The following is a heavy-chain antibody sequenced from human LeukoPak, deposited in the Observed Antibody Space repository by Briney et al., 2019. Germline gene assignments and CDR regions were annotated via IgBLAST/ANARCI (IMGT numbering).Heavy chain of an antibody. V-gene: IGHV4-34*01. CDR1: GGSFSGHY. CDR2: INDSGST. Sequence: SETLSLTCADSGGSFSGHYWSWIRQPPGEGLEWIGEINDSGSTKYNPSLKSRVTIPADTSKNQFSLKLSSVTAADTAVYYCAKNNWFDPWGQGTLVTVSS. CDR3: AKNNWFDP. J-gene: IGHJ5*02.